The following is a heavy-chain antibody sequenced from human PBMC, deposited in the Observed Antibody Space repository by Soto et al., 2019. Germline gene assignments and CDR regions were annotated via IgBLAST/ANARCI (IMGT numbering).Heavy chain of an antibody. CDR1: GFTFSRYG. Sequence: GGSLRLSCAASGFTFSRYGIHCVRQAPGKELEWVAVISYDGSNKYYADPVKSRYTISRDNSKITLYMQMNSVTAEDTAMYYCSIVYRSSSSILGFDYCGQGTLVTLSS. V-gene: IGHV3-30*03. D-gene: IGHD2-2*01. CDR2: ISYDGSNK. J-gene: IGHJ4*02. CDR3: SIVYRSSSSILGFDY.